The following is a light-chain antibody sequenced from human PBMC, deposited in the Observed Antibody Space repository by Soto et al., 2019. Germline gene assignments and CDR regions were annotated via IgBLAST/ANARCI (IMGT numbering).Light chain of an antibody. CDR2: DVS. Sequence: QSALTQPRSVSGSPGQSVTISCTGTSSDVSGYNYVSWYQQHPGKAPKLMIYDVSKRPSGVPDRFSGSKSGNTASLTISGLQAEDEADYYCCSYAGSYPHVVFGGGTKVTVL. V-gene: IGLV2-11*01. CDR1: SSDVSGYNY. CDR3: CSYAGSYPHVV. J-gene: IGLJ2*01.